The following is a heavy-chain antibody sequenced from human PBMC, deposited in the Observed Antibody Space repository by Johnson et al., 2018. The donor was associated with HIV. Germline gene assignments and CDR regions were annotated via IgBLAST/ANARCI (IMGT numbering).Heavy chain of an antibody. V-gene: IGHV3-23*04. D-gene: IGHD2-2*01. Sequence: VQLVESGGGLVQPGGSLRLSCTASGFTVSSNYMSWVRQAPGRGLEWVSAISGGGGSTYYADSVKGRFTISRDNSKNTLYLEMNSLRAEDTAVYYCARGIQPDAFDIWGQGTMVTVSS. CDR3: ARGIQPDAFDI. CDR2: ISGGGGST. CDR1: GFTVSSNY. J-gene: IGHJ3*02.